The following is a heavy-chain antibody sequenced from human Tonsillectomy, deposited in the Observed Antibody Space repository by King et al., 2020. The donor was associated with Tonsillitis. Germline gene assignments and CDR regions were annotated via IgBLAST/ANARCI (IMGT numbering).Heavy chain of an antibody. J-gene: IGHJ4*02. CDR1: GFTFSDYY. D-gene: IGHD1-7*01. CDR3: ARASPTSYNWSYGRYYCDY. Sequence: VQLVESGGGLVKPGGSLRLSCAASGFTFSDYYMSWIRQAPGKGLEWVSYISSSSSYTNYADSVKGRFTISRDNAKNSLYLQMNSLRAEDTAVYYCARASPTSYNWSYGRYYCDYWGQGTLVTVSS. CDR2: ISSSSSYT. V-gene: IGHV3-11*05.